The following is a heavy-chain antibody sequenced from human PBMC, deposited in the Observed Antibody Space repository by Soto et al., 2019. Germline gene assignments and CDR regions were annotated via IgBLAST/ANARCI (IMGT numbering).Heavy chain of an antibody. CDR2: ISYDGSNK. D-gene: IGHD6-19*01. CDR3: AKVGTGQWLVFGWFDP. J-gene: IGHJ5*02. V-gene: IGHV3-30*18. Sequence: SLRLSCAASGFTFSSYGMHWVRQAPGKGLEWVAVISYDGSNKYHADSVKGRFTISRDNSKNTLYLQMNSLRAEDTAVYYCAKVGTGQWLVFGWFDPWGQGTLVTVSS. CDR1: GFTFSSYG.